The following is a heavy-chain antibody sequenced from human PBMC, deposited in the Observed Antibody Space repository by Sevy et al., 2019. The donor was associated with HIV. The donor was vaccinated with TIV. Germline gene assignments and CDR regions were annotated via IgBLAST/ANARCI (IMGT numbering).Heavy chain of an antibody. CDR2: ISGSTGTT. J-gene: IGHJ4*02. V-gene: IGHV3-23*01. CDR3: AKDTGSGRIYFDS. D-gene: IGHD3-10*01. CDR1: GFTFSNYA. Sequence: GGSLRLSCAASGFTFSNYAMTWVRQAPGKGLEWVSRISGSTGTTYYADSVKGRFTISRDNSKNTLYLQMNSLRAEDKAVYSCAKDTGSGRIYFDSWGQGTPVTVSS.